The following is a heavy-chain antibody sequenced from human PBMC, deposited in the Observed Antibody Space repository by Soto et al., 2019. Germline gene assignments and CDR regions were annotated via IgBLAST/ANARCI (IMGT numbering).Heavy chain of an antibody. V-gene: IGHV1-69*12. Sequence: QVQLVQSGAEVKKPESSVKVSCKAPGGTFSTYAISWVRQAPGQGLEWMGGIIPMFGTANYAQRFQDRVTITADESTNTGYIELRSLRAEDTAVYFCASGIQTWLRRINNGYSGWGQGTLVTVSS. D-gene: IGHD5-12*01. CDR2: IIPMFGTA. CDR3: ASGIQTWLRRINNGYSG. CDR1: GGTFSTYA. J-gene: IGHJ4*02.